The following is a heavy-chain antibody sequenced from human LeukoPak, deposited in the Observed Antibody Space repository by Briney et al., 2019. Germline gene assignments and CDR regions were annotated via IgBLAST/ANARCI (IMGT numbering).Heavy chain of an antibody. CDR2: IYHSGST. J-gene: IGHJ4*02. CDR3: ARWSIYSGIAAAGLDY. Sequence: SETLSLTCAVSGGSISSNNWWNWVRQPPGKGLEWIGEIYHSGSTNYNPSLKSRVTISVDKSKNQFSLKLSSVTAADTAVYYCARWSIYSGIAAAGLDYWGQGTLVTVSS. V-gene: IGHV4-4*02. CDR1: GGSISSNNW. D-gene: IGHD6-13*01.